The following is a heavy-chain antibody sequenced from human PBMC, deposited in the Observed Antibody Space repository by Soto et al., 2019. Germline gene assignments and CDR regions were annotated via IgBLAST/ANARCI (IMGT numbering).Heavy chain of an antibody. J-gene: IGHJ4*02. V-gene: IGHV3-30*18. CDR1: GFTFSSYG. Sequence: QVQLVESGGGVVQPGRSLRLSCAASGFTFSSYGMHWVRQAPGKGLEWVAVISYDGSNKYYADSVKGRFTISRDNSKNTLYLQMNSLRAEDTAVYYCAKTPNYDFWSGPQWGGQGTLVTVSS. D-gene: IGHD3-3*01. CDR3: AKTPNYDFWSGPQW. CDR2: ISYDGSNK.